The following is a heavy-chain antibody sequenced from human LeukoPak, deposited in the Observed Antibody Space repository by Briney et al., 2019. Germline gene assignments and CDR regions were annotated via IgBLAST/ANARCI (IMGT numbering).Heavy chain of an antibody. J-gene: IGHJ4*02. CDR2: IYYSGST. CDR1: GGSISSSSYY. D-gene: IGHD3-10*01. Sequence: SSETLSLTCTVSGGSISSSSYYWGWIRQPPGKGPEWIGSIYYSGSTYYNPSLKSRVTISVDTSKNQFSLMQSSVTAADTAVCYCARLKFGMGAFACWGQGTLVIVSS. V-gene: IGHV4-39*01. CDR3: ARLKFGMGAFAC.